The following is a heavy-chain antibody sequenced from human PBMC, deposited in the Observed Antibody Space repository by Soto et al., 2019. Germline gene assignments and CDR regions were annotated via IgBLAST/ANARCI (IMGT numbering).Heavy chain of an antibody. J-gene: IGHJ6*01. V-gene: IGHV3-30*18. CDR2: ISYDGSNK. D-gene: IGHD5-18*01. CDR1: GFTFSSYG. CDR3: AKDLLDTAMVSVYYYYYGMDV. Sequence: QVQLVESGGGVVQPGRSLRLSCAASGFTFSSYGMHWVRQAPGKGLEWVAVISYDGSNKYYADSVKGRFTISRDNSKNTLYLQMNSLRAEDTAVYYCAKDLLDTAMVSVYYYYYGMDVW.